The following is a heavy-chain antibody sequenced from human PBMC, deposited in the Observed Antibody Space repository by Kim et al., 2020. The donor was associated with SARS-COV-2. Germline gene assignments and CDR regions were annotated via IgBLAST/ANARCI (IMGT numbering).Heavy chain of an antibody. CDR3: ARTDNIAVAVSFDY. CDR1: GFTFSSYA. CDR2: ISYDGSNK. Sequence: GGSLRLSCAASGFTFSSYAMHWVRQAPGKGLEWVAVISYDGSNKYYVDSVKGRFTISRDNSKNTLYLQMNSLRAEDTAVYYCARTDNIAVAVSFDYWGQG. V-gene: IGHV3-30*04. J-gene: IGHJ4*02. D-gene: IGHD6-19*01.